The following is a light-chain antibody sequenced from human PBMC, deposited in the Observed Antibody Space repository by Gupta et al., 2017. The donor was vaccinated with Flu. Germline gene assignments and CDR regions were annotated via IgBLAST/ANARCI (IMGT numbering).Light chain of an antibody. CDR2: DDY. V-gene: IGLV3-21*02. J-gene: IGLJ2*01. Sequence: SLVLTQPPSVSVTPGQTPRISCGGHNIGIKRVHWYQRKPGQAPVLVVYDDYDRPSGIPERFSGTNSENTATLTISRVEAGDEADYYCQVWDISSDHVVFGGGTKLTVL. CDR3: QVWDISSDHVV. CDR1: NIGIKR.